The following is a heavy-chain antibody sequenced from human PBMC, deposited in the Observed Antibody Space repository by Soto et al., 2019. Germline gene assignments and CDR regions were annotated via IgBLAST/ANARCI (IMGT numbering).Heavy chain of an antibody. V-gene: IGHV3-7*03. Sequence: GPLRLTCVGSRFRFSDYPLNWVRQAPVQGLGWVANINSRGTSTNYVDSVRGRFSTSRDNHRNSFYLDMDSLRVGDTATYYCVRGTPTPGLDIWGRGTTVTV. CDR2: INSRGTST. CDR3: VRGTPTPGLDI. J-gene: IGHJ6*01. D-gene: IGHD1-1*01. CDR1: RFRFSDYP.